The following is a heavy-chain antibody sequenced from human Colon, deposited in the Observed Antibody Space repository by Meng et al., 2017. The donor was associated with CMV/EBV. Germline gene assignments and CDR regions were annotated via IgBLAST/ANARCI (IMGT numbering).Heavy chain of an antibody. J-gene: IGHJ4*02. V-gene: IGHV3-7*01. CDR3: ATSRSLDY. Sequence: GEALKISCAASGFTFSSYWMSWVRQAPGRGLEWGANIKQDGSDKYFVDSVKGRFTISRDNAKNSVYRQMSSLRGEDTAVYYCATSRSLDYWGQGTLVTVSS. CDR2: IKQDGSDK. CDR1: GFTFSSYW. D-gene: IGHD2-15*01.